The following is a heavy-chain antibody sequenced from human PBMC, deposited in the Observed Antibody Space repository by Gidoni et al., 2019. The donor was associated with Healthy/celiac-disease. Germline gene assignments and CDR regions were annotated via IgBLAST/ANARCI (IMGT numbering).Heavy chain of an antibody. D-gene: IGHD3-3*01. CDR1: GGSISSYY. CDR2: IYTSGST. Sequence: QVQLQESGPGLAKPSETLSLTCPVSGGSISSYYWRWIRQPAGKGLEWIGRIYTSGSTNYNPSLKSRVTMAVGTSKNQFSLKLSSVTAADTAVYYCARDTGPYYDFWSGYYDYWYFDLWGRGTLVTVSS. V-gene: IGHV4-4*07. CDR3: ARDTGPYYDFWSGYYDYWYFDL. J-gene: IGHJ2*01.